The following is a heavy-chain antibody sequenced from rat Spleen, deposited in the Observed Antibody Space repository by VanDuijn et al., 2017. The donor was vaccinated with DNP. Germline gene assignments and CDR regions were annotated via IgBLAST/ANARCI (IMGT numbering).Heavy chain of an antibody. J-gene: IGHJ4*01. D-gene: IGHD1-6*01. CDR2: ITSSGST. CDR3: ARSRVYYGFAMDA. CDR1: DYSITSNY. Sequence: EVQVQESGPGLVKPSQSLSLTCSVTDYSITSNYWGWIRKFPGNKMECIGHITSSGSTSYNPSLKSGISITRDTSKNQILLQLNSVTIEDTATYDCARSRVYYGFAMDAWGQGTSVTVSS. V-gene: IGHV3-1*01.